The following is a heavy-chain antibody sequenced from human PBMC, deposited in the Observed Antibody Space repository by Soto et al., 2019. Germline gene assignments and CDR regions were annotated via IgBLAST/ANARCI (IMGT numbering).Heavy chain of an antibody. D-gene: IGHD1-1*01. V-gene: IGHV1-69*06. CDR1: GGTFSSYA. CDR2: TIPIFDTT. CDR3: ARPISTSTSPGNPYSGMDV. Sequence: QVQLVQSGAEVKKPGSSVKVSCKVSGGTFSSYALSWVRQAPGQGLEWMGGTIPIFDTTNYAQSLQGRVTITADKSTSTAYMELDSLRSEDTAIYYCARPISTSTSPGNPYSGMDVWGQGTTVTVSS. J-gene: IGHJ6*02.